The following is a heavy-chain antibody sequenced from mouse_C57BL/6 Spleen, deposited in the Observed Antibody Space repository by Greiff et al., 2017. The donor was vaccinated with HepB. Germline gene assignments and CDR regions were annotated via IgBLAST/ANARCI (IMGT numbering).Heavy chain of an antibody. CDR2: IDPSDSYT. CDR3: ARSGGSSYGYYAMDY. D-gene: IGHD1-1*01. J-gene: IGHJ4*01. V-gene: IGHV1-69*01. CDR1: GYTFTSYW. Sequence: VQLQQPGAELVMPGASVKLSCKASGYTFTSYWMHWVKQRPGQGLEWIGEIDPSDSYTNYNQKFKGKSTLTVDKSSSTAYMQLSSLTSEDSAVYYCARSGGSSYGYYAMDYWGQGTSVTVSS.